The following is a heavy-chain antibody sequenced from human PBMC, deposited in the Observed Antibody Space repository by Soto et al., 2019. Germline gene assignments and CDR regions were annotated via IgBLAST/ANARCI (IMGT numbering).Heavy chain of an antibody. Sequence: QVQQQPWGAGLLKPSETLSLTCAVVPGSFSHYYRNWIRQSPGKGLEWIGKIKHSGSSNYNPSLRSRVSISLDMSKNQFSLSLSSVTAADTAVYYCARGGSSDWQVALDMWGQGTMVTVSS. CDR2: IKHSGSS. D-gene: IGHD6-19*01. CDR3: ARGGSSDWQVALDM. J-gene: IGHJ3*02. CDR1: PGSFSHYY. V-gene: IGHV4-34*01.